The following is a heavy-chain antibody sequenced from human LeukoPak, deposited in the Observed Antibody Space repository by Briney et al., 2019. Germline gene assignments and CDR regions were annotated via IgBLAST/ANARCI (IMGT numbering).Heavy chain of an antibody. J-gene: IGHJ6*02. CDR3: ARDRRIAVAGKTLTYYYYGMDV. V-gene: IGHV1-18*01. CDR2: ISAYNGNT. Sequence: ASVKVSCTASGYTFTSYGISWVRQAPGQGLEWMGWISAYNGNTNYAQKLQGRVTMTTDTSTSTAYMELRSLRSDDTAVYYCARDRRIAVAGKTLTYYYYGMDVWGQGTTVTVSS. CDR1: GYTFTSYG. D-gene: IGHD6-19*01.